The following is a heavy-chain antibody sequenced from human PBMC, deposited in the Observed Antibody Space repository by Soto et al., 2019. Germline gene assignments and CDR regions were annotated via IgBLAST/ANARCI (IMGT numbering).Heavy chain of an antibody. CDR3: ARTLSGFTYGSRQFYFDY. CDR1: GEPITSYF. J-gene: IGHJ4*02. Sequence: PSETLSLTCTVSGEPITSYFWTWLRQPAGKGLEWIGHVFPGGPTSHNSSLKSRVSMSVDTSKNQFSLTLTSVTAADTAVYYCARTLSGFTYGSRQFYFDYWGQGTLVTVSS. D-gene: IGHD3-10*01. V-gene: IGHV4-4*07. CDR2: VFPGGPT.